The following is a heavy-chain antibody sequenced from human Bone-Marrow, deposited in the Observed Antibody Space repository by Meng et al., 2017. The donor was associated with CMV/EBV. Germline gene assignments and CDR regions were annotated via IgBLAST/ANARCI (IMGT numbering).Heavy chain of an antibody. D-gene: IGHD4-23*01. CDR1: GFTFSTYS. Sequence: GESLKISCAASGFTFSTYSMNWVRQAPGKGLEWVSSITSSSSYIYYADSVKGRFTISRDNAKSSLYLQMNSLRAEDTAVYYCARAVDINFRSLASYTNGRDVWGQGTTVTVSS. CDR3: ARAVDINFRSLASYTNGRDV. J-gene: IGHJ6*02. V-gene: IGHV3-21*01. CDR2: ITSSSSYI.